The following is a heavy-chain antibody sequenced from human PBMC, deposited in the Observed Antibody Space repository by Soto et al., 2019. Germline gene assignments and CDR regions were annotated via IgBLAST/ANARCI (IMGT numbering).Heavy chain of an antibody. CDR2: INHSGST. J-gene: IGHJ6*02. Sequence: SETLSFTCAVYGGSFSGYYWSWIRQPPGKGLEWIGEINHSGSTNYNPSLKSRVTISVDTSKNQFSLKLSSVTAADTAVYYCARRAFYYGMDVWGQGTTVTVSS. CDR1: GGSFSGYY. CDR3: ARRAFYYGMDV. V-gene: IGHV4-34*01.